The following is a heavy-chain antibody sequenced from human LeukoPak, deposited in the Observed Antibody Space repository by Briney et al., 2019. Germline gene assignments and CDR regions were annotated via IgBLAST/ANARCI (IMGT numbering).Heavy chain of an antibody. CDR2: INTNTGDP. D-gene: IGHD6-13*01. CDR1: GYIFTSYA. Sequence: ASVKVSCKASGYIFTSYAINWVRQAPGQGLEWMGWINTNTGDPTYAQGFTGRFVFSLDTSVSTAYLQISSLKAEDTAVYYCARDGIAAAGTSGYWGQGTLVTVSS. J-gene: IGHJ4*02. CDR3: ARDGIAAAGTSGY. V-gene: IGHV7-4-1*02.